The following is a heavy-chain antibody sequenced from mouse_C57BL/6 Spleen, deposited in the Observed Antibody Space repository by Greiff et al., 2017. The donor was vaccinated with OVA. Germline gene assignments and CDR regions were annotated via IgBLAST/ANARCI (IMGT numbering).Heavy chain of an antibody. J-gene: IGHJ4*01. CDR1: GFTFSDYG. CDR2: ISSGSSTI. Sequence: EVMPVESGGGLVKPGGSLKLSCAASGFTFSDYGMHWVRQAPEKGLEWVAYISSGSSTIYYADTVKGRFTISRDNAKNTLFLQMTSLRSEDTAMYYCAKAPNPYYAMDYWGQGTSVTVSS. V-gene: IGHV5-17*01. CDR3: AKAPNPYYAMDY.